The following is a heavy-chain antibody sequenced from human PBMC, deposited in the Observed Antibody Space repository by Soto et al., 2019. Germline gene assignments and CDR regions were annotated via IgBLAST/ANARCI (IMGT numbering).Heavy chain of an antibody. CDR2: IWYDGSNK. D-gene: IGHD1-1*01. CDR1: GFTFSSYG. CDR3: ARARGVTGSDY. J-gene: IGHJ4*01. V-gene: IGHV3-33*01. Sequence: LRLSCAASGFTFSSYGMHWVRQAPGKGLEWVAVIWYDGSNKYYADSVKGRFTISRDNSKNTLYLQMNSLRAEDTAVYYCARARGVTGSDYWGQEPWSPSPQ.